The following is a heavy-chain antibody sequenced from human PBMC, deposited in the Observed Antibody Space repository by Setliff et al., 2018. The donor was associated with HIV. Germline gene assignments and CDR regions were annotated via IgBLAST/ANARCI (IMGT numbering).Heavy chain of an antibody. V-gene: IGHV1-46*01. CDR1: GYPFSTYF. CDR3: ARFSYGSVWPETDY. J-gene: IGHJ4*02. Sequence: ASVKVSCKASGYPFSTYFMHWVRQAPGQGLEWMGIINPSGGNTGYAQKFQGRVTMTRNTSISTAYMELSSLRSEDTAMYYCARFSYGSVWPETDYWGQGTLVTVSS. CDR2: INPSGGNT. D-gene: IGHD6-25*01.